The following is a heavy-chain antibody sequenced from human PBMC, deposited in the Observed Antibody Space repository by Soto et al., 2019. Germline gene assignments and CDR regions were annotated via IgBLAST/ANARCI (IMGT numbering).Heavy chain of an antibody. CDR2: TYYRSKWYN. Sequence: SQTLSLTCAISGDSVSSNSASWNWIRQSPSRGLEWLGRTYYRSKWYNDYAVSVKSRITIKPDTSKNHFSPQLNSVTPEDTAVYYCARGIAVAGPYGMDVWGQGTTVPVSS. D-gene: IGHD6-19*01. V-gene: IGHV6-1*01. CDR3: ARGIAVAGPYGMDV. J-gene: IGHJ6*02. CDR1: GDSVSSNSAS.